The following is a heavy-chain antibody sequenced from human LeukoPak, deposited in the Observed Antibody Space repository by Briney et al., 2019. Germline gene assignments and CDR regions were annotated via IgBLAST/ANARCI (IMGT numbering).Heavy chain of an antibody. V-gene: IGHV4-39*01. CDR1: GGSISSTSYY. D-gene: IGHD2-2*01. Sequence: SETLSLTCTVSGGSISSTSYYWGWIRQPPGRGLEWIASIYYSGSTYYNPSLKSRVTISVDTSKNQFSLRLNSVTAADTAVYYCARSYCSGTSCYASGYFDYWGQGTLVTVSS. CDR3: ARSYCSGTSCYASGYFDY. J-gene: IGHJ4*02. CDR2: IYYSGST.